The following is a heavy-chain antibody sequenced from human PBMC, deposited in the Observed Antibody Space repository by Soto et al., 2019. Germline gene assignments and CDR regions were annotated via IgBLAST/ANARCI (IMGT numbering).Heavy chain of an antibody. J-gene: IGHJ4*02. CDR3: ARAEVSQCLALGYFDY. CDR2: ISAYNGNT. CDR1: GYTFTSYG. D-gene: IGHD6-19*01. Sequence: ASVKVSCKASGYTFTSYGISWVRQAPGQGLEWMGWISAYNGNTNYAQKLQGRVTMTTDTSTSTAYMELRSLRSDDTAVYYCARAEVSQCLALGYFDYWGQGTLVTVSS. V-gene: IGHV1-18*01.